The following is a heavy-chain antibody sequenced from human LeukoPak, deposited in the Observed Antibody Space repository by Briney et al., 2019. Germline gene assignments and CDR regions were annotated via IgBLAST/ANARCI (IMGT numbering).Heavy chain of an antibody. J-gene: IGHJ4*02. CDR1: GASITSGLYY. D-gene: IGHD2/OR15-2a*01. Sequence: SETLSLTCTVSGASITSGLYYWNWIRQPAGKGLEWIGRINTSGTNYNPSLKSRVTISVDSSKNQFSLKLSSVTAADTAVYYCARDKLAYYPRSPASFDYWGQGTLVTVSS. CDR3: ARDKLAYYPRSPASFDY. V-gene: IGHV4-61*02. CDR2: INTSGT.